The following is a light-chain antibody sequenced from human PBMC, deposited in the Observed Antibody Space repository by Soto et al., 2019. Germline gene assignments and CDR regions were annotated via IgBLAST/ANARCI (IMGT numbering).Light chain of an antibody. CDR2: GAS. CDR3: QQYGGSPGCT. J-gene: IGKJ2*02. V-gene: IGKV3-20*01. Sequence: EIVLTQSPGTLSLSPGERATLSCRASQSVSSSYLAWYQQKPGQAPRLLIYGASSRATGIPDRFSGSGSGTDFTITISRLEPEDFAVYSCQQYGGSPGCTFGQGTKLEIK. CDR1: QSVSSSY.